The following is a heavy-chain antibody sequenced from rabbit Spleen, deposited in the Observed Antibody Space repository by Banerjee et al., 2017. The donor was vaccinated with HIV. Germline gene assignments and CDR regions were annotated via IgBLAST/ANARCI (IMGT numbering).Heavy chain of an antibody. J-gene: IGHJ6*01. D-gene: IGHD8-1*01. CDR2: IDTGSSGFT. CDR3: ARDSGTSFSSYGMDL. Sequence: QSLEESGGGLVKPGASLTLTCTASGFTISSSYWMCWVRQAPGKGLEWIACIDTGSSGFTYFASWAKGRFTISKTSSTTVTLQVTSLTAADTATYFCARDSGTSFSSYGMDLWGPGTLAPS. CDR1: GFTISSSYW. V-gene: IGHV1S40*01.